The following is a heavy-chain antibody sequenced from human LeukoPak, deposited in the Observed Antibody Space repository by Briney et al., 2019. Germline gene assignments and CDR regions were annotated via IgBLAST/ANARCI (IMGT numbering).Heavy chain of an antibody. CDR1: GGSISSYY. CDR3: ARLVRDGYNYRYFDY. CDR2: LYYSGST. J-gene: IGHJ4*02. D-gene: IGHD5-24*01. V-gene: IGHV4-59*01. Sequence: SETLSLTCTVSGGSISSYYWSWIRQPPGKGLEWIGCLYYSGSTNYNPSLKSRVTISVDTSKNQFSLKLSSVTAADTAVYYCARLVRDGYNYRYFDYWGQGTLVTVSS.